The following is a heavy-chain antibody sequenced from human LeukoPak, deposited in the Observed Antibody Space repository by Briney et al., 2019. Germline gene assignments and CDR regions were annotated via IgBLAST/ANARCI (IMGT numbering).Heavy chain of an antibody. CDR3: ARDPSGSSLSYYYYYGMDV. CDR2: IYYSGST. D-gene: IGHD6-13*01. Sequence: PSETLSLTCTVSGGSISSYYWSWIRQPPGKGLEWIGYIYYSGSTNYNPSLKSRVTISVDTSKNQFSLKLSSVTAADTAVYYCARDPSGSSLSYYYYYGMDVWGQGTTVTVSS. CDR1: GGSISSYY. V-gene: IGHV4-59*01. J-gene: IGHJ6*02.